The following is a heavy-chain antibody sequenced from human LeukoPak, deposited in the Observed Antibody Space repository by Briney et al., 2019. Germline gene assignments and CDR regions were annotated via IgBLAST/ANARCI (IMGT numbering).Heavy chain of an antibody. CDR3: AKGHGRGAQEADAFDI. Sequence: GGSLRLSCAASGFTFSSYWMSWVRQAPGKGLEWVANIKEDGSKKYYVDSVKGRYTISRDNSKNTLYLQMNSLRAEDTAVYYCAKGHGRGAQEADAFDIWGQGTMVTVSS. CDR2: IKEDGSKK. V-gene: IGHV3-7*03. CDR1: GFTFSSYW. D-gene: IGHD3-10*01. J-gene: IGHJ3*02.